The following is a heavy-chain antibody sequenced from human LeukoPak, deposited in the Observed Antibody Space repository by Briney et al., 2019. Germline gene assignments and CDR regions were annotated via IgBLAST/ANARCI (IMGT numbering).Heavy chain of an antibody. J-gene: IGHJ3*02. CDR2: IKQDGSET. Sequence: GGSLRLSCAASGFTFRSYWMTWVRQCPGKGLEWVANIKQDGSETYYADSVKGRFTISGDNAKRSLYLQMNSLRAEDTAVYYCARDGELGSPADAFDIWGQGTMFTVSS. CDR3: ARDGELGSPADAFDI. V-gene: IGHV3-7*01. D-gene: IGHD1-26*01. CDR1: GFTFRSYW.